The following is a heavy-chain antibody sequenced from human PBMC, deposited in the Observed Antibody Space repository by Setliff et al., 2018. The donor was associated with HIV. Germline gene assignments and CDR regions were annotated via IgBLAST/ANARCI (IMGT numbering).Heavy chain of an antibody. CDR3: ARQRGGRVTIFGVSGGWFDP. V-gene: IGHV4-59*08. D-gene: IGHD3-3*01. CDR1: GGSISSYY. J-gene: IGHJ5*02. CDR2: IYYSGST. Sequence: PSETLSLTCTVSGGSISSYYWSWIRQPPGKGLEWIGYIYYSGSTNYNPSLKSRVTISVDTSKNHFSLKLSSVTAADTAVYYCARQRGGRVTIFGVSGGWFDPWGQGTLVTVSS.